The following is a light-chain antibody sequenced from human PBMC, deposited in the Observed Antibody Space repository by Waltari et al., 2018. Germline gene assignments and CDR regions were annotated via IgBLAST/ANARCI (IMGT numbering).Light chain of an antibody. J-gene: IGKJ1*01. V-gene: IGKV3-15*01. CDR2: DTS. Sequence: EIMMTQSPATLSVSPGERATLSCRVSQSVSGKLAWYQQKPGQAPRLLIYDTSSRATDIPARFSGSGSGTEFTLTISSLQSEDFAVYYCQQYSNWPPWTFSQGTKVEI. CDR3: QQYSNWPPWT. CDR1: QSVSGK.